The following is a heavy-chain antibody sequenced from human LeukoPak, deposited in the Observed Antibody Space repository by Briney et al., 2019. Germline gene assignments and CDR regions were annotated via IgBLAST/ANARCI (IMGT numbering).Heavy chain of an antibody. Sequence: GGSLRLSCAASGFTFDDYAMHWVRQAPGKGLEWVSGISWNSGSIGYADSVKGRFTISRDNSKNSLYLQMYSLRTEDTALYYCAKDERAAAGLLIFDYWGQGTLVTVSS. CDR3: AKDERAAAGLLIFDY. CDR1: GFTFDDYA. V-gene: IGHV3-9*01. J-gene: IGHJ4*02. CDR2: ISWNSGSI. D-gene: IGHD6-13*01.